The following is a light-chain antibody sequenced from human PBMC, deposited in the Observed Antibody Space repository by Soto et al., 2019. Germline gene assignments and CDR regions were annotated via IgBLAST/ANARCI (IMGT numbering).Light chain of an antibody. Sequence: DIQMTHSPSSLSASVGDTVTITCRPSQNVSTWLAWYQQKSGKAPKLLIYDVSNLESGVPSRFSGSGSGTDFTLTISSLEPEDSAVYYCPQRHMWPITFGQGTRLEIK. J-gene: IGKJ5*01. V-gene: IGKV1-5*01. CDR2: DVS. CDR3: PQRHMWPIT. CDR1: QNVSTW.